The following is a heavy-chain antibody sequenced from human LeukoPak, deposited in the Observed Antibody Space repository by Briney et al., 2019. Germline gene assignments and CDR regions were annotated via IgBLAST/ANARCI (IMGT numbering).Heavy chain of an antibody. Sequence: PGGSLRLSCAASGFTFSSYEMNWVRQAPGKGLEWVSYISSSGSTIYYADSVKGRFTISRDNAKNSLYLQMNSLRAEVTAVYYCARGVVAVLYYWGQGTLVTVSS. J-gene: IGHJ4*02. V-gene: IGHV3-48*03. CDR2: ISSSGSTI. CDR1: GFTFSSYE. CDR3: ARGVVAVLYY. D-gene: IGHD3-22*01.